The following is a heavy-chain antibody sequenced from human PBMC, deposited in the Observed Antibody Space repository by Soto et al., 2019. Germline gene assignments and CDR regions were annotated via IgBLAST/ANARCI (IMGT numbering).Heavy chain of an antibody. CDR1: GYTFTAYY. V-gene: IGHV1-2*02. Sequence: ASVKVSCKASGYTFTAYYMHWVRQAPGQGLEWMGWINPSSGATNYAQKFQGRVTMTRDTSISTAYMDLSRLRSDDTAVYFCARGGLVVANWFDPWGQGTLVTVSS. CDR2: INPSSGAT. J-gene: IGHJ5*02. CDR3: ARGGLVVANWFDP. D-gene: IGHD2-15*01.